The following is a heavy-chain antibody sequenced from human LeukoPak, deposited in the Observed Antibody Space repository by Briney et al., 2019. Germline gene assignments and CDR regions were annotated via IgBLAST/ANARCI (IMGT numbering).Heavy chain of an antibody. D-gene: IGHD3-16*01. J-gene: IGHJ4*02. CDR2: IYSGGST. CDR1: GFTVSTTY. Sequence: GGSLRLSCAASGFTVSTTYMSWVRQAPGEGLEWVSLIYSGGSTYYADSVRGRFTFSRDNSKNTLYLQMNSLRAEDTAMYYCARHIWGTYGAIDYWGQGTLVTVSS. V-gene: IGHV3-53*01. CDR3: ARHIWGTYGAIDY.